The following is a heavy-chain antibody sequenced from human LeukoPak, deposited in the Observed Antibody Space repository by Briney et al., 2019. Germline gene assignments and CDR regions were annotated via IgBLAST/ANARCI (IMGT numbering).Heavy chain of an antibody. J-gene: IGHJ3*01. CDR3: ARSSYSSSSSV. CDR2: IAYHGNTE. CDR1: GFTISSHG. D-gene: IGHD6-6*01. V-gene: IGHV3-30*03. Sequence: GTSLRLSCAVSGFTISSHGMHWVRQAPGKGPEWVAMIAYHGNTEYYGDSVKGRFTISRDNSKNSLYLQINSLRAEDTAVYYCARSSYSSSSSVWGQGTMVTVSS.